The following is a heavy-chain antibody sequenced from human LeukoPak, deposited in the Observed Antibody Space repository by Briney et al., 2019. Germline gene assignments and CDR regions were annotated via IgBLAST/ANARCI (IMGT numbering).Heavy chain of an antibody. CDR1: GGSISSYY. V-gene: IGHV4-4*07. Sequence: PSETLSLTCTVSGGSISSYYWSWIRQPAGKGLEWIGRIYTSGGTNYNPSLKSRVTMSVDTSKNQFSLKLSSVTAADTAVYYCARDGESITIFGVAEYYFDYWGQGTLVTVSS. CDR3: ARDGESITIFGVAEYYFDY. D-gene: IGHD3-3*01. J-gene: IGHJ4*02. CDR2: IYTSGGT.